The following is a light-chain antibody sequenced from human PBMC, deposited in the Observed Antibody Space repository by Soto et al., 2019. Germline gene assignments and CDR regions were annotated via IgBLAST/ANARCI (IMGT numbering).Light chain of an antibody. CDR3: QQYDSSPIT. V-gene: IGKV3-20*01. CDR2: GAS. CDR1: QSVSSSY. J-gene: IGKJ5*01. Sequence: EIVLTQSPVTLSLSPGERATLSCRASQSVSSSYLAWYQQKPGQAPRLLIYGASSRATGIPYRFSGSGSGTDFTLTISRLEPEDFAVYYCQQYDSSPITVGQGTRLEIK.